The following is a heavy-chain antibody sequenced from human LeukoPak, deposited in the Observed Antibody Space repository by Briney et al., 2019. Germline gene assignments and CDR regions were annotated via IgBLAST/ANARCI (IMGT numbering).Heavy chain of an antibody. V-gene: IGHV1-2*02. CDR3: ARATPTITTEY. CDR1: GYTFTGYY. J-gene: IGHJ4*02. CDR2: INPNTGGT. D-gene: IGHD1-14*01. Sequence: GASVKVSCKASGYTFTGYYMHWVRQAPGRGLEWMGWINPNTGGTNYAQNFQGRVTMTRDTSISTAYMELSSLRSDDTAVYYCARATPTITTEYWGQGTLVTVSS.